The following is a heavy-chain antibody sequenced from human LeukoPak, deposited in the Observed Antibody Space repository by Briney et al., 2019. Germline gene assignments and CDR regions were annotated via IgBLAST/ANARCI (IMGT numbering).Heavy chain of an antibody. J-gene: IGHJ4*02. CDR3: ARGLGGYDSSELTWPMISF. CDR2: MNPDNGDT. V-gene: IGHV1-8*01. CDR1: GYTFTSYE. Sequence: ASVKVSCKASGYTFTSYEINWVRQATGQGLEWMGWMNPDNGDTAYAQKFQGRITMTRSTSITTAYMELSSLRSEDTAVYYCARGLGGYDSSELTWPMISFWGQGTLVTVSS. D-gene: IGHD3-22*01.